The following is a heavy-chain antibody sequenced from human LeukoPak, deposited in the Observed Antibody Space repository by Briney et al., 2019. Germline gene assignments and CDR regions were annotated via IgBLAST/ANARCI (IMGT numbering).Heavy chain of an antibody. V-gene: IGHV1-2*02. J-gene: IGHJ6*03. D-gene: IGHD3-16*01. Sequence: ASVKVSCRASGYTFTGYYMHWVRQAPGQGLEWMGWINPNSGGTNYAQKFQGRVTMTRDTSISTAYMELSRLRSDDTAVYYCARDAITITPHYYMDVWGKGTTVTVSS. CDR3: ARDAITITPHYYMDV. CDR1: GYTFTGYY. CDR2: INPNSGGT.